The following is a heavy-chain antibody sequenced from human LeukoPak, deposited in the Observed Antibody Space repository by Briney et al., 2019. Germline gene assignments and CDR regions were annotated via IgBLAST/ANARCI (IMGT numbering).Heavy chain of an antibody. CDR2: ISSSSSYI. CDR3: AKPYCSSTSCYTGIGY. Sequence: GGSLRLSCAASGFTFSSYSMNWVRQAPGKGLEWVSSISSSSSYIYYADSVKGRFTISRDNAKNSLYLQMNSLRAEDTAVYYCAKPYCSSTSCYTGIGYWGQGTLVTVSS. V-gene: IGHV3-21*01. CDR1: GFTFSSYS. D-gene: IGHD2-2*02. J-gene: IGHJ4*02.